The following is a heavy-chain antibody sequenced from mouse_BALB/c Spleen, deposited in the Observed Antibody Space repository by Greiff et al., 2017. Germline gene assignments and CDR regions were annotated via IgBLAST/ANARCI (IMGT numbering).Heavy chain of an antibody. V-gene: IGHV3-6*02. J-gene: IGHJ2*01. CDR3: ARNLSHDY. CDR1: GYSITSGYY. Sequence: DVQLQESGPGLVKPSQSLSLTCSVTGYSITSGYYWNWIRQFPGSKLEWMGYISYDGSNNYNPSLKNQISITLDTSKNQFFLKLNSVTTEDTATYYCARNLSHDYWGQGTTLTVSS. CDR2: ISYDGSN.